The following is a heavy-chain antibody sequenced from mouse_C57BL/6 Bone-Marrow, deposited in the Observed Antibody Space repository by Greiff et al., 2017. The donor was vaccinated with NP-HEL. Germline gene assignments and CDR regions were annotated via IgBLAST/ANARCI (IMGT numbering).Heavy chain of an antibody. J-gene: IGHJ2*01. D-gene: IGHD3-3*01. CDR3: ARRDSSTG. V-gene: IGHV1-19*01. Sequence: DVQLQESGPVLVKPGASVKMSCKASGYTFTDYYMNWVKQSHGKSLEWIGVINPYNGGTSYNQKFKGKATLTVDKSSSTAYMELNSLTSEDAAVYYCARRDSSTGWGQGTTLTVSS. CDR1: GYTFTDYY. CDR2: INPYNGGT.